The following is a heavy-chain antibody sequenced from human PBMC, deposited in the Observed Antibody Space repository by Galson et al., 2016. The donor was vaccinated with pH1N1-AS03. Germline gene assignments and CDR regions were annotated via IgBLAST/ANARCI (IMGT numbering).Heavy chain of an antibody. CDR3: TREMGIMVAFVI. J-gene: IGHJ3*02. D-gene: IGHD3-10*01. CDR2: ISPYNGNT. Sequence: SVKVSCKASAYTFTTYGISWVRQAPGQGLEWMGWISPYNGNTNYAQKLQGRVTMTTDTSTSTAYMELRSLKSDDKAVYYCTREMGIMVAFVIWGQGTMVTVAS. V-gene: IGHV1-18*01. CDR1: AYTFTTYG.